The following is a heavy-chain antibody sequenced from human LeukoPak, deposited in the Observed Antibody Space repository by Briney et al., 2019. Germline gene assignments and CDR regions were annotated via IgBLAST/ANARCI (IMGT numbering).Heavy chain of an antibody. CDR1: GGSISSGGYY. CDR2: IYYSGST. J-gene: IGHJ2*01. CDR3: ARDVWNDYGDYRYFDL. D-gene: IGHD4-17*01. V-gene: IGHV4-31*03. Sequence: SQTLSLTCTVSGGSISSGGYYWSWIRQHPGKGLEWIGYIYYSGSTYYNPSLKSRVTISVDTSKNQFSLKLSSVTAADTAVYYCARDVWNDYGDYRYFDLWGRGTLVTVSS.